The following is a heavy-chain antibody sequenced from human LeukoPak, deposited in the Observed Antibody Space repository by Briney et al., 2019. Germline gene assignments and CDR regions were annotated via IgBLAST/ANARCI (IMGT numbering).Heavy chain of an antibody. V-gene: IGHV3-7*01. J-gene: IGHJ3*02. CDR1: GFTFSSYW. CDR2: IKQDGSEK. Sequence: PGGSLRLSCAASGFTFSSYWMSWVRQAPGKGLEGVANIKQDGSEKYYVDSVKGRFTISRDNAKNSLYLQMNSLRAEDTAVYYCARGYYDFWSGCASDAFDIWGQGTMVTVSS. CDR3: ARGYYDFWSGCASDAFDI. D-gene: IGHD3-3*01.